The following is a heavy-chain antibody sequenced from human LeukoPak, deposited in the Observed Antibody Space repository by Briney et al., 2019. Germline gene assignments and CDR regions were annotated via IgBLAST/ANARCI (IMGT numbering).Heavy chain of an antibody. D-gene: IGHD5-18*01. CDR1: GFTFSRSG. CDR2: ISYDGSNK. CDR3: ARSFSYGGIHY. Sequence: QPGRSLRLSCAASGFTFSRSGMHWVRQAPGKGLEWVAVISYDGSNKYYADSVKGRFTISGDNSKNTLYLQMNSLRVEDTAVYYCARSFSYGGIHYWGQGTLVTVSS. V-gene: IGHV3-30*03. J-gene: IGHJ4*02.